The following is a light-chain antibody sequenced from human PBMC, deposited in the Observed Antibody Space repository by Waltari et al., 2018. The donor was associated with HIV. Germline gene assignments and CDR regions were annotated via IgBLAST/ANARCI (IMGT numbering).Light chain of an antibody. J-gene: IGKJ1*01. Sequence: DIVLTLSPDSLAVSPGGRATLTCTSRRRRLHSSKNKNDLAWYQQKPGQPPKLLIYWASTRQSGVPERFSGSGSGTDFTLTISSLQAEDAAVYYCQQYFSLPATFGQGTKVEIK. CDR1: RRRLHSSKNKND. CDR2: WAS. V-gene: IGKV4-1*01. CDR3: QQYFSLPAT.